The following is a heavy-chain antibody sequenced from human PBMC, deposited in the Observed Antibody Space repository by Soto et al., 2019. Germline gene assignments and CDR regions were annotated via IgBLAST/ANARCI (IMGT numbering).Heavy chain of an antibody. CDR3: AREGYSYNGMDV. J-gene: IGHJ6*02. V-gene: IGHV4-31*02. D-gene: IGHD5-18*01. Sequence: WTWIRQHPGKGLEWIGYIYYSGSTYHNPSLKSRVAISVDTSQNQFSLQLSSVTAADTAVYYCAREGYSYNGMDVWGQGITVTVSS. CDR2: IYYSGST.